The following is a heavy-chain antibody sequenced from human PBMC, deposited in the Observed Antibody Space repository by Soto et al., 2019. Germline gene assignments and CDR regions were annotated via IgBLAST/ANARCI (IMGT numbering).Heavy chain of an antibody. CDR2: IYYSGST. CDR3: ARGGRDGSGRNWFDP. CDR1: GGSISSYY. J-gene: IGHJ5*02. D-gene: IGHD3-10*01. V-gene: IGHV4-59*01. Sequence: QVQLQESGPGLVKPSETLSLTCTVSGGSISSYYWSWIRQPPGKGLEWIGYIYYSGSTNYNPSLTSRVTISVDTSKNQFSLKLSSVTAADTAVYYCARGGRDGSGRNWFDPWGQGTLVTVSS.